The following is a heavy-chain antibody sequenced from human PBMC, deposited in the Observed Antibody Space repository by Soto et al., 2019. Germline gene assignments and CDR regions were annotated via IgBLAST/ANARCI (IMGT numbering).Heavy chain of an antibody. CDR1: GGSISSSSYY. J-gene: IGHJ6*02. CDR3: ARTGGSGWTYYYYGMDV. Sequence: TSETLSLTCTVSGGSISSSSYYWGWIRQPPGKGLEWIGSIYYSGSTYYNPSLKSRVTISVDTSKNQFSLKLSSVTAADTAVYYCARTGGSGWTYYYYGMDVWGQGTTVTVSS. V-gene: IGHV4-39*01. D-gene: IGHD6-19*01. CDR2: IYYSGST.